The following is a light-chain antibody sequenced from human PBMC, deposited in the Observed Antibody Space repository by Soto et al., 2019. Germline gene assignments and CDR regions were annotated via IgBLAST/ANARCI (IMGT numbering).Light chain of an antibody. V-gene: IGKV3-20*01. J-gene: IGKJ4*01. CDR3: QQYGRSPLT. CDR2: DAS. CDR1: QTVRNNY. Sequence: EIVLTQSPGTLSLSPRERATLSCRASQTVRNNYLAWYQQKPGQAPRFLIYDASSRATGIPDRFSGSGSGTDFTLTISRLEPEDFAVHYCQQYGRSPLTFGGGTKVEIK.